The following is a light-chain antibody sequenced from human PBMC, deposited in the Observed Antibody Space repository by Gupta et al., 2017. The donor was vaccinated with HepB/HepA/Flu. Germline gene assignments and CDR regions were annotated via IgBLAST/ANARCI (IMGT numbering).Light chain of an antibody. V-gene: IGLV1-44*01. Sequence: QSVLTQPPSASGPPGQRVTISCSGSSSNIGSNTVNWYQQLPGTAPNLLIYSNNQRPSGVPDRFAGSKSGTSASLAISGLQSEDEADYYGAAWDDSLNGVVFGGGTKLTVL. CDR3: AAWDDSLNGVV. CDR1: SSNIGSNT. J-gene: IGLJ2*01. CDR2: SNN.